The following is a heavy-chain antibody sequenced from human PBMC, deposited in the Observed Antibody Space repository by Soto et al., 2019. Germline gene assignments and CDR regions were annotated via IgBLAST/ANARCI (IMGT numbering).Heavy chain of an antibody. Sequence: PSETLSLTCAVYGGSFSGYYWSWIRQPPGKGLEWIGEINHSGSTNYNPSLKSRVTISVDTSKNQFSLKLSSVTAADTAVYYCARMRRCYCSGGSCYKEPYYYYGMDVWGQGTTVTVSS. J-gene: IGHJ6*02. CDR2: INHSGST. V-gene: IGHV4-34*01. D-gene: IGHD2-15*01. CDR1: GGSFSGYY. CDR3: ARMRRCYCSGGSCYKEPYYYYGMDV.